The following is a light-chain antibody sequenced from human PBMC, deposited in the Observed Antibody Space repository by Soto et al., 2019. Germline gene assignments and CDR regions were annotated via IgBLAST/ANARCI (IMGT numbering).Light chain of an antibody. CDR3: QQYGNSPLT. V-gene: IGKV1-39*01. CDR2: AAS. J-gene: IGKJ4*01. CDR1: QSISSY. Sequence: DIQMTQSPSSLSASVGDRVTITCRASQSISSYLNWYQQKPGKAPKLLIYAASSLQSGVPSRFSGSGSGTDFSLTISRLEPEDFALFYCQQYGNSPLTFGGGTRWIS.